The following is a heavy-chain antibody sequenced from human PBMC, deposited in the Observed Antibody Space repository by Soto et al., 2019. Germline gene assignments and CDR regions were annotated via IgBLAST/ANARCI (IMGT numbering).Heavy chain of an antibody. CDR1: GGSISSYY. Sequence: SETLSLTCTVSGGSISSYYWSWIRQPPGKGLEWIGYIYYSGSTNYNPSLKSRVTISVDTSKNQFSLKLSSVTAADTAVYYCARGGVMTPRGYRYGYDYWGQGTLVTAPQ. D-gene: IGHD5-18*01. J-gene: IGHJ4*02. V-gene: IGHV4-59*01. CDR3: ARGGVMTPRGYRYGYDY. CDR2: IYYSGST.